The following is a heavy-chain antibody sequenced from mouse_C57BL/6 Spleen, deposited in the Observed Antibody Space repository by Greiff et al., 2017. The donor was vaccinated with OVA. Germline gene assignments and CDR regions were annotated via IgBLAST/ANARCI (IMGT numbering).Heavy chain of an antibody. CDR1: GYTFTSYW. V-gene: IGHV1-64*01. Sequence: QVQLQQSGAELVKPGASVKLSCKASGYTFTSYWMHWVKQRPGQGLEWIGMIHPNSGSTNYNEKFKSKATLTVDKSSSTAYMQLSSLTSEDSAVYYCARRGVVDAMDYWGQGTSVTVSS. CDR2: IHPNSGST. D-gene: IGHD1-1*01. J-gene: IGHJ4*01. CDR3: ARRGVVDAMDY.